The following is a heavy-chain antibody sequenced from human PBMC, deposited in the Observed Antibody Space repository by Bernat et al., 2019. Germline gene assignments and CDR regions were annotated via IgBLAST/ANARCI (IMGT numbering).Heavy chain of an antibody. CDR1: GYTFTSYG. D-gene: IGHD3-9*01. V-gene: IGHV1-18*01. CDR2: ISAYNGNT. CDR3: ARALPYFDWGLPESY. Sequence: QVQLVQSGAEVKKPGASVKVSCKASGYTFTSYGISWVRQAPGQGLVWMGWISAYNGNTNYAQKLQGRVTMTTDTSTSTAYMELRSLRSDDTAVYYCARALPYFDWGLPESYWGQGTLVTVSS. J-gene: IGHJ4*02.